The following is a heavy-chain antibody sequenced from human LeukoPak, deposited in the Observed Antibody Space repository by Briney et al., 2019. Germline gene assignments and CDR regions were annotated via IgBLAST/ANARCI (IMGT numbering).Heavy chain of an antibody. CDR3: ARGNDYDFWSGSRYYFDY. Sequence: PGGSLRLSCAAPGFTFSSYWMSWVRQAPGKGLEWVANIKQDGSEKYYVDSVKGRFTISRDNAKNSLYLQMNSLRAEDTAVYYCARGNDYDFWSGSRYYFDYWGLGTLVTVSS. J-gene: IGHJ4*02. CDR2: IKQDGSEK. D-gene: IGHD3-3*01. CDR1: GFTFSSYW. V-gene: IGHV3-7*01.